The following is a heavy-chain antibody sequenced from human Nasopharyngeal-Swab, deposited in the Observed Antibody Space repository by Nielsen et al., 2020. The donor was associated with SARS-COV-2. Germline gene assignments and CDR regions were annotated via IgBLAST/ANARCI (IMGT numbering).Heavy chain of an antibody. Sequence: SETLSLTCAVYGGSFSGYYWSWIRQPPGKGLEWIGEINHRGSTNYNPSLKSRVTISVDTSKNQFSLKLSSVTAADTAVYYCARDRADSSLYYMDVWGKGTTVTVSS. J-gene: IGHJ6*03. D-gene: IGHD3-22*01. CDR1: GGSFSGYY. CDR3: ARDRADSSLYYMDV. CDR2: INHRGST. V-gene: IGHV4-34*01.